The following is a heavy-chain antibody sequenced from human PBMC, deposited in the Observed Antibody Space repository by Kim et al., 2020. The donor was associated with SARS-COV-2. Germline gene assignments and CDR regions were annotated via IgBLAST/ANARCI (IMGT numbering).Heavy chain of an antibody. Sequence: SVKVSCKASGFTFTSSAVQWVRQARGQRLEWIGWIVVGSGNTNYAQKFQERVTITRDMSTSTAYMELSSLRSEDTAVYYCAAGRSIVATIPSFYYYYGMDVWGQGTTVTVSS. CDR3: AAGRSIVATIPSFYYYYGMDV. CDR2: IVVGSGNT. D-gene: IGHD5-12*01. V-gene: IGHV1-58*01. CDR1: GFTFTSSA. J-gene: IGHJ6*02.